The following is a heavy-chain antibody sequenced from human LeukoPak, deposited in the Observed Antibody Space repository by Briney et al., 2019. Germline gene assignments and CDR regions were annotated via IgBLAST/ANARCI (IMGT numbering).Heavy chain of an antibody. D-gene: IGHD3-10*01. CDR3: ARRDYYDSSLDY. J-gene: IGHJ4*02. CDR2: IYYSGST. Sequence: PSETLSLTCTVSGGSISSSSYYWGWIRQPPGKGLEWIGSIYYSGSTYYNPSLKSRVTISVDTSKNQFSLKLSSVTAADTAVYYCARRDYYDSSLDYWGQGTLVTVSS. CDR1: GGSISSSSYY. V-gene: IGHV4-39*01.